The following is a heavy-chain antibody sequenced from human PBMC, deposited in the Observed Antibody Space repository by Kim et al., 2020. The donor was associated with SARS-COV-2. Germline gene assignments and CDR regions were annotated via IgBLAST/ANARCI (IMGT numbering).Heavy chain of an antibody. D-gene: IGHD1-26*01. V-gene: IGHV3-13*01. CDR3: ARAYGSDSGMDV. Sequence: GGSLRLSCAASGFTFSSSDMHWVRQVTGKRLEWVSVIGITGDTYYADSVKGRFTVSRENARNSVYLQMNSLRAGDTAVYYCARAYGSDSGMDVWGQGTTVTVSS. J-gene: IGHJ6*02. CDR1: GFTFSSSD. CDR2: IGITGDT.